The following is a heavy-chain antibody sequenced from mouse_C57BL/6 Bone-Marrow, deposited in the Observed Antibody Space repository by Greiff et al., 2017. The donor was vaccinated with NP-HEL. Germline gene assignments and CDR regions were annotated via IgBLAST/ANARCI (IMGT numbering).Heavy chain of an antibody. V-gene: IGHV1-69*01. CDR2: IDPSDSYT. D-gene: IGHD2-4*01. J-gene: IGHJ3*01. CDR1: GYTFTSYW. Sequence: VQLQQPGAELVMPGASVKLSCKASGYTFTSYWMHWVKQRPGQGLEWIGEIDPSDSYTNYNQKFKGKATLTVDKSSSTAYMQLSSLTSQNSAVSDGSSTGNNDYAGLAYWGQGTLVTVSA. CDR3: SSTGNNDYAGLAY.